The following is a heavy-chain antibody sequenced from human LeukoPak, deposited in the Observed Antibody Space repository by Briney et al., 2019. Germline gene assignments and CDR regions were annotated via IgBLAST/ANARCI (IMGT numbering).Heavy chain of an antibody. Sequence: GGSLRLSCAASGFIFSRYGMSGVRQAAGKGLEWVSAISGSGGTTYYADSVKGRFTISRDNSKNTLYLQINSLRAEDTAVYYCAKDNLPGIVVADRDYWGQGTLVTVSS. J-gene: IGHJ4*02. V-gene: IGHV3-23*01. D-gene: IGHD6-19*01. CDR3: AKDNLPGIVVADRDY. CDR1: GFIFSRYG. CDR2: ISGSGGTT.